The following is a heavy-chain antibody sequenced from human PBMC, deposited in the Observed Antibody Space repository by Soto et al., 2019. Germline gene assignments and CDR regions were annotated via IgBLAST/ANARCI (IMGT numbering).Heavy chain of an antibody. J-gene: IGHJ3*01. CDR2: SNPDSDKR. D-gene: IGHD5-12*01. CDR3: ARGHSVCDIGALGRAFDL. Sequence: ASVQVSCEASGYTFIGYYIHWVRLVPGQGLEWMGWSNPDSDKRKYAPKFQGRVTMSRDTSISTAYMELSRLRSDDTAVYYCARGHSVCDIGALGRAFDLWG. V-gene: IGHV1-2*02. CDR1: GYTFIGYY.